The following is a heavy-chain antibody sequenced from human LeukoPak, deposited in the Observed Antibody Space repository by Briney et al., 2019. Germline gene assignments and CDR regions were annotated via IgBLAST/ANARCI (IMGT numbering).Heavy chain of an antibody. CDR3: AKARTYYYDSSGYYYFDY. V-gene: IGHV3-23*01. CDR1: GFTFSSYA. Sequence: GGSLRLSCAASGFTFSSYAMSWVRQAPGKGLEWVSAISGSGGSTYYADSVKGRFTISRDNSKNTLYLQMNSLRAEDTAVYYCAKARTYYYDSSGYYYFDYWGQGTLVTVSS. D-gene: IGHD3-22*01. CDR2: ISGSGGST. J-gene: IGHJ4*02.